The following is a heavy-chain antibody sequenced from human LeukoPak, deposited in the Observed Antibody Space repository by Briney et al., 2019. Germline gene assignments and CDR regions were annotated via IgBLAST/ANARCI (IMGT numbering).Heavy chain of an antibody. V-gene: IGHV3-15*01. CDR1: GFTFSNAW. D-gene: IGHD3-3*01. CDR2: IKSKTDGGTT. Sequence: GGSLRLSCAASGFTFSNAWMSWARQAPGKGLEWVGRIKSKTDGGTTDYAAPVKGRFTISRDDSKNTLYLQMNSLKTEDTAVYYCTTPTSTYYDFWSGYYTGDYWGQGTLVTVSS. J-gene: IGHJ4*02. CDR3: TTPTSTYYDFWSGYYTGDY.